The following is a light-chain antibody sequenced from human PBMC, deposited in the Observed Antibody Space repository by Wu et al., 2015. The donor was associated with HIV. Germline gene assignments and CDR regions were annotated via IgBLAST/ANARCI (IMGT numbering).Light chain of an antibody. CDR3: QQYNTAPWT. V-gene: IGKV1-8*01. CDR1: HDISSY. J-gene: IGKJ1*01. CDR2: ASS. Sequence: AIRMTQSPSSLSASTGDRVNITCRASHDISSYVAWYQQKRGEAPKLLIFASSTLESGVPSRFIGSGSGTDFTLTISCLQSEDYATYYCQQYNTAPWTFGQGTKVEMK.